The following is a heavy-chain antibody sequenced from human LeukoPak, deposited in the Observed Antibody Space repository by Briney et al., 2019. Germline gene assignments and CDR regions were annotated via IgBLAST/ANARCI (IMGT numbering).Heavy chain of an antibody. J-gene: IGHJ5*02. D-gene: IGHD6-6*01. CDR3: AGSGSSEYSSSSGVFDP. CDR2: INPNSGGT. V-gene: IGHV1-2*02. Sequence: ASVKVSCKASTYTFTDYFMHWVRQAPGQGLEWMGWINPNSGGTNYAQKFQGRVTMTRDTSISTAYMELSRLRSDDTAVYYCAGSGSSEYSSSSGVFDPWGQGTLVTVSS. CDR1: TYTFTDYF.